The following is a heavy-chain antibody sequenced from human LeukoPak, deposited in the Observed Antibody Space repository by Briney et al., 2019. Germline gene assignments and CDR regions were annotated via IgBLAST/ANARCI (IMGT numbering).Heavy chain of an antibody. J-gene: IGHJ4*02. D-gene: IGHD2-15*01. Sequence: GGSLRLSCAASGFTFSSYWMHWVRHAPGKGVVWVSRINSDGSTKKYADSVKGRFTISRENAKNTLYLQMNSLRAEYTAVYYCARSALVDCFDYWGQGTLVTGSS. CDR3: ARSALVDCFDY. V-gene: IGHV3-74*01. CDR2: INSDGSTK. CDR1: GFTFSSYW.